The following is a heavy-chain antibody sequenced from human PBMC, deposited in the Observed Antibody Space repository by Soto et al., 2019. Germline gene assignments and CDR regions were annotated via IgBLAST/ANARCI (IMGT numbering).Heavy chain of an antibody. V-gene: IGHV3-30-3*01. CDR2: ISYDGSNK. CDR3: ARDPRIAARPGTLDY. D-gene: IGHD6-6*01. J-gene: IGHJ4*02. CDR1: GFTFSSYA. Sequence: QVQLVESGGGVVQPGRSLRLSCAASGFTFSSYAMHWVRQAPGKGLEWVAVISYDGSNKYYADSVKGRFTISRDNSKNTLYLQMNRLRAEDTAVYYCARDPRIAARPGTLDYWGQGTLVTVSS.